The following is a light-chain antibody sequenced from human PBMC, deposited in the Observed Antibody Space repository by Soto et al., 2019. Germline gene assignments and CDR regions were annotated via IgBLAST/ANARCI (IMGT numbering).Light chain of an antibody. CDR3: QQYYGYSWT. J-gene: IGKJ1*01. CDR2: KAS. V-gene: IGKV1-5*03. CDR1: QTISSW. Sequence: EIQMTQSPSTLSVSVGDRVTITCRASQTISSWLAWYQQKPGQAPKLLINKASSLESGVPSRFSGGGSGTEFTLTISGLQPDDFGTYYCQQYYGYSWTFGQGTKVDIK.